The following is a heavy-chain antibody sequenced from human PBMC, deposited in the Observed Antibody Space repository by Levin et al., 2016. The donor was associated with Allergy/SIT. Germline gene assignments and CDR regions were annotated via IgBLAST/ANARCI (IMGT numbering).Heavy chain of an antibody. D-gene: IGHD3-10*01. CDR2: IYYSGST. J-gene: IGHJ5*02. V-gene: IGHV4-59*08. Sequence: WIRQPPGKGLEWIGYIYYSGSTNYNPSLKSRVTISVDTSKNQFSLKLSSVTAADTAVYYCARRGQTREFGELLGGWFDPWGQGTLVTVSS. CDR3: ARRGQTREFGELLGGWFDP.